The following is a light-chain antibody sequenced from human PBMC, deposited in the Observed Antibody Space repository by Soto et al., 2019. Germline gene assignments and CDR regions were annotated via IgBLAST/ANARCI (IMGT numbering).Light chain of an antibody. V-gene: IGKV1-12*01. J-gene: IGKJ3*01. CDR1: QTVTSW. CDR2: TAS. Sequence: DIQMTQSPSSVSASVGDTVTITCRASQTVTSWLAWYQQKPGKAPKLLIYTASLWQSGVPSRFSGSGSGTDFTLTVSSMQPEDFATYYGQQANSFPLTFGPGTKVDIK. CDR3: QQANSFPLT.